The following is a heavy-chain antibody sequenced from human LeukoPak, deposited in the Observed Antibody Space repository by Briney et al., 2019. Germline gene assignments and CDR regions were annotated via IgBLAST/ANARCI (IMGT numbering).Heavy chain of an antibody. J-gene: IGHJ4*02. CDR1: GFTLSTYV. V-gene: IGHV3-23*01. D-gene: IGHD4-17*01. CDR3: ATEKRSTTAYDY. Sequence: PGGSLRLSCAASGFTLSTYVMSWVRQAPGKGLGWVSDISGSGGNTHYADSVKGRFTISRDNSKNTLYLQMNSLRAEDTALYYCATEKRSTTAYDYWGQGTLVTVSS. CDR2: ISGSGGNT.